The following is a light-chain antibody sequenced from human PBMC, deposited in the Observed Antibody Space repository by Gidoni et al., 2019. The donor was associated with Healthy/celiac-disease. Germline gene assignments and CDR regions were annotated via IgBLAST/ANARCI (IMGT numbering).Light chain of an antibody. CDR3: QQSYSTRIFT. V-gene: IGKV1-39*01. CDR1: QSISSD. J-gene: IGKJ3*01. CDR2: AAS. Sequence: DIQMTQSPSSLSASVGDRVTITCRASQSISSDLNWYQQKPGKAPKLLIYAASSLQSGVPSRFSGSGSGTDFTLTISSLQPEDFATYYCQQSYSTRIFTFGPGTKVDIK.